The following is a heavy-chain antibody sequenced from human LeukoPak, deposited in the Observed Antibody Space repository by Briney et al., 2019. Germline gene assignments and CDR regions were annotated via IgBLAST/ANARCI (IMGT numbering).Heavy chain of an antibody. V-gene: IGHV3-48*03. Sequence: PGGSLRLSCAASGFTFSSYEMNWVRQAPGKGLEWVSYISSSGSTIYYADSVKDRFTISRDNAKNSLYLQMNSLTAEYTALYYCARRRGFDYWGQGTLVTVSS. CDR2: ISSSGSTI. D-gene: IGHD3-16*01. CDR1: GFTFSSYE. CDR3: ARRRGFDY. J-gene: IGHJ4*02.